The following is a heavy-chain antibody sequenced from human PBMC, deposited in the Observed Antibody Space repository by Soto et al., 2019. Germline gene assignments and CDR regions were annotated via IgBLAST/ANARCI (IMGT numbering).Heavy chain of an antibody. D-gene: IGHD3-3*01. V-gene: IGHV4-31*03. CDR2: IYYSGST. J-gene: IGHJ6*02. Sequence: SETLSLTCTVSGGSISSGGYYWSWIRQHPGKGLEWIGYIYYSGSTYYNPSLKSRVTISVDTSKNQFSLKLSSVTAADTAVYYCARDQNDFWSGYSSRGMDVWGQGTTVTSP. CDR3: ARDQNDFWSGYSSRGMDV. CDR1: GGSISSGGYY.